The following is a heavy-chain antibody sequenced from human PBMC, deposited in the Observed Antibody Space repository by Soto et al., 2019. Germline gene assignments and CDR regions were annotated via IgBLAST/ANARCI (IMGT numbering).Heavy chain of an antibody. CDR2: INHSGST. V-gene: IGHV4-34*01. Sequence: PSETLSLTCAVYGGSFSGYYWSWIRQPPGKGLEWIGEINHSGSTNYNPSLKSRVTISVDTSKNQFSLKLSSVTAADTAVYYCARGGIVVPASGYYFDYWGQGTLVT. D-gene: IGHD2-2*01. CDR3: ARGGIVVPASGYYFDY. CDR1: GGSFSGYY. J-gene: IGHJ4*02.